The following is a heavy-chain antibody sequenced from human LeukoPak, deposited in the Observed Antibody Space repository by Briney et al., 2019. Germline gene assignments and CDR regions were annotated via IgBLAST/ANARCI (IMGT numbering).Heavy chain of an antibody. J-gene: IGHJ4*02. CDR1: GFSLSTSGVG. CDR2: IYWDDDE. Sequence: ESGPTLVNPTQTLTLTCTFSGFSLSTSGVGVGWIRQPPGKALEWLALIYWDDDERYSPSLKSRLTITRDTSKNQVVLTMTNMDPVDTATYYCAQYGSGSRQSYYFDYWGQGTLVTVSS. D-gene: IGHD3-10*01. CDR3: AQYGSGSRQSYYFDY. V-gene: IGHV2-5*02.